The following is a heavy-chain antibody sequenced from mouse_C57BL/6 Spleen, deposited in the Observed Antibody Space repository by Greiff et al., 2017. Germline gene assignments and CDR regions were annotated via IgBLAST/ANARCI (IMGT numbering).Heavy chain of an antibody. CDR3: ARRPITTVVATGEDYFDY. V-gene: IGHV8-12*01. CDR2: IYWDDDK. J-gene: IGHJ2*01. D-gene: IGHD1-1*01. CDR1: GFSLSTSGMG. Sequence: QVTLKVSGPGILQSSQTLSLTCSFSGFSLSTSGMGVSWIRQPSGKGLEWLAHIYWDDDKRYNPSLKSRLTISKDTSRNQVFLKITSVDTADTATYYCARRPITTVVATGEDYFDYWGQGTTLTVSS.